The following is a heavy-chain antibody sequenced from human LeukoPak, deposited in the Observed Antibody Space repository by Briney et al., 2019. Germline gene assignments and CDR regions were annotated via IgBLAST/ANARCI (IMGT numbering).Heavy chain of an antibody. CDR1: GDSITSFY. J-gene: IGHJ4*02. CDR2: IYSTGST. D-gene: IGHD1-26*01. CDR3: AREASGSYTADC. V-gene: IGHV4-4*07. Sequence: SETLSLTCTVSGDSITSFYWSWIRRSAGKGLEWIGRIYSTGSTNYNPSLKSRVTMSVDTSKNQFSLKLRSVTAADTAIYYCAREASGSYTADCWGQGTLVTVSS.